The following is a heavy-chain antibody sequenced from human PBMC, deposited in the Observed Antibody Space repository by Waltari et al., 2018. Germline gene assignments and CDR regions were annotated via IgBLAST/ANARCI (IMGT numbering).Heavy chain of an antibody. Sequence: QVQLQQWGAGLLKPSETLSLTCDVYGDSFSSYYWTWIRQPPGKGLERIGEINHSGSTNYNPSLKSRVTISIDTSKKQFYLKMNSVTAADTGLFYCARGYHGYSSGWAGRRNFYYMDVWGKGTTVTISS. CDR2: INHSGST. CDR1: GDSFSSYY. D-gene: IGHD6-19*01. CDR3: ARGYHGYSSGWAGRRNFYYMDV. V-gene: IGHV4-34*01. J-gene: IGHJ6*03.